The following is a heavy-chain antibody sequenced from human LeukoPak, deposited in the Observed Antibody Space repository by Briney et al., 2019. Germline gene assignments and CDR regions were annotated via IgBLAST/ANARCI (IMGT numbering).Heavy chain of an antibody. V-gene: IGHV4-59*12. J-gene: IGHJ6*03. CDR1: GGSISSYY. Sequence: SETLSLTCTVSGGSISSYYWSWIRQPPGKGLEWIGYIYYSGSTNYNPSLKSRVTISVDTSKNQFSLKLSSVTAADTAVYYCARGLYYYGSGSYSYYYYYMDVWGKGTTVTVSS. CDR3: ARGLYYYGSGSYSYYYYYMDV. D-gene: IGHD3-10*01. CDR2: IYYSGST.